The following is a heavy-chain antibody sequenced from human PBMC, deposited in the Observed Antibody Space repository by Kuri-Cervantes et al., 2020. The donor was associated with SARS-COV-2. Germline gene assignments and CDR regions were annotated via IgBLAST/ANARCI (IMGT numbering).Heavy chain of an antibody. J-gene: IGHJ3*02. CDR3: AREQISLIVLQSGTFAI. CDR2: TYYNSQWYT. D-gene: IGHD3-22*01. Sequence: SQTLSLTCAISGESVSSNSAAWDWTRQSPSRGLEWLVRTYYNSQWYTDYSPSAKSRIIIRSDTSKNHVSLQLNSVTPEDTAVYYCAREQISLIVLQSGTFAIWGQGTMVTVSS. CDR1: GESVSSNSAA. V-gene: IGHV6-1*01.